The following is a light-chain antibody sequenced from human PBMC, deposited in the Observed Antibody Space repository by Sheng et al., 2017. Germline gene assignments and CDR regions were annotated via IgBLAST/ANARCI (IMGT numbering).Light chain of an antibody. V-gene: IGKV1-39*01. CDR2: LAS. J-gene: IGKJ1*01. Sequence: DIRMTQSPSSLSASVGDRVTITCRASQSISTYLNWYQQRPGTAPKLLIYLASTLHSGVPSRFSGGGSGTEFTLTISSLQPEDFATYYCQQSFHTPPTF. CDR3: QQSFHTPPT. CDR1: QSISTY.